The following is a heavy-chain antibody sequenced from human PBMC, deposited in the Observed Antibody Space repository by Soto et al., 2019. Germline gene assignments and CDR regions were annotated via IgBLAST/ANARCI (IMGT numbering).Heavy chain of an antibody. D-gene: IGHD3-9*01. CDR3: ARVTYYDILTGYSGPMDV. J-gene: IGHJ6*02. Sequence: HPGKGLEWIGYIYYSGSTNYNPSLKSRVTISVDTSKNQFSLKLSSVTAADTAVYYCARVTYYDILTGYSGPMDVWGQGTTVTVSS. V-gene: IGHV4-59*01. CDR2: IYYSGST.